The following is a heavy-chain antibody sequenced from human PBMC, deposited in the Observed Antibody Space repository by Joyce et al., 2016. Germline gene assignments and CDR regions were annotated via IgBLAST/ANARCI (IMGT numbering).Heavy chain of an antibody. D-gene: IGHD2-15*01. CDR3: ARGRTLLD. CDR1: GYPFTNND. J-gene: IGHJ4*02. Sequence: QVQLVQSGAEVTKPGASVKVSWKASGYPFTNNDIHWVRQAPGQRLEWMGWVSGDSGNTKYSQKFQARLTFTRDTAATTAYMERSSLTIEGTALYYCARGRTLLDWGQGTLVTVSS. CDR2: VSGDSGNT. V-gene: IGHV1-3*01.